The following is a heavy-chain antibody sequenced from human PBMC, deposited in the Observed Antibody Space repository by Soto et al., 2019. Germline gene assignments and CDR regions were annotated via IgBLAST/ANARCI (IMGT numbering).Heavy chain of an antibody. V-gene: IGHV3-9*01. CDR2: ISWNSGSI. CDR3: AKGHDFWSGYYYYGMDV. J-gene: IGHJ6*02. CDR1: GFTFDDYA. D-gene: IGHD3-3*01. Sequence: EVQLVESGGGLVQPGRSLRLSCAASGFTFDDYAMHWVRQAPGKGLEWVSGISWNSGSIGYADSVKGRFTISRDNAKNSLYLQMNSLRAEDTALYYCAKGHDFWSGYYYYGMDVWGQGTTVTVSS.